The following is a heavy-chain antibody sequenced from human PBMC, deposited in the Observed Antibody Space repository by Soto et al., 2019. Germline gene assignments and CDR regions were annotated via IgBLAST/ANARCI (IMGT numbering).Heavy chain of an antibody. V-gene: IGHV4-34*01. CDR1: GGSFSGYY. Sequence: QVQLQQWGAGLLKPSETLSLTCAVYGGSFSGYYWSWIRQPPGTGLEWIGEIDQSGGTNYNPSLKSRVTRSIDTSKKQCSLKLRSVTAADTAVYYCARNDYGDYRPVYWGQGTRVTVSS. CDR3: ARNDYGDYRPVY. J-gene: IGHJ4*02. D-gene: IGHD4-17*01. CDR2: IDQSGGT.